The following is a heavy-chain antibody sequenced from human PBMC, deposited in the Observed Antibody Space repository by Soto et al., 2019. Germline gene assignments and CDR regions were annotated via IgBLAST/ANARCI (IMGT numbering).Heavy chain of an antibody. CDR1: GGSISSGGYS. Sequence: QLQLQESGSGLVKPSQTLSLTCTVSGGSISSGGYSWSWIRQPPGKGLEWIGYIYRSGSTHYNPSLKSRVTMSVDRSKNPFSLKMSSVTAADTAVYYCARESPHGNWFDPWGQGTLVTVSS. V-gene: IGHV4-30-2*01. CDR3: ARESPHGNWFDP. D-gene: IGHD1-26*01. J-gene: IGHJ5*02. CDR2: IYRSGST.